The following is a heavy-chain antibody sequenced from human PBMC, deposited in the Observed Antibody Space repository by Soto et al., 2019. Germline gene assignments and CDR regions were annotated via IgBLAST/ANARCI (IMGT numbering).Heavy chain of an antibody. D-gene: IGHD2-2*01. Sequence: ASVKVSCKATGYSFTRHDNNWLRQAAGHGLEWMRWMNPNRGKAVYAHKFQGRVTMTRYTSITTAXMEVTNLKSXDTAVYFFAXWACNAHPDWFDPWG. J-gene: IGHJ5*02. V-gene: IGHV1-8*01. CDR2: MNPNRGKA. CDR1: GYSFTRHD. CDR3: AXWACNAHPDWFDP.